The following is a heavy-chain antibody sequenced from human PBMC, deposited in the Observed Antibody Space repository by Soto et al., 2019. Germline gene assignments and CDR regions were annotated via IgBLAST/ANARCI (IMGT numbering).Heavy chain of an antibody. D-gene: IGHD5-18*01. CDR1: GGSISSGGYS. CDR3: ARRYSYGLHDTFDI. J-gene: IGHJ3*02. Sequence: SETLSLTCAVSGGSISSGGYSWSWIRQPPGKGLEWIGYIYHSGSTYYNPSLKSRVTISVDRSKNQFSLRLTSVTATDTAIYYCARRYSYGLHDTFDIWGQGTMVTVSS. V-gene: IGHV4-30-2*01. CDR2: IYHSGST.